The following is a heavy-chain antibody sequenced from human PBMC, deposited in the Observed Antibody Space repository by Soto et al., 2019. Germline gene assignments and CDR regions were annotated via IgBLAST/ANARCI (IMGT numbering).Heavy chain of an antibody. V-gene: IGHV3-30*18. Sequence: PGGSLRLSCAASGFTFIYYGLHRVRHAPGKGLEWVAGISYDGSNRYYGDSVKGRFSISRDNPNNTLYLQMNSLRDEDTAVYYCAKGGRIPTSSVDYWGQGTLVTVSS. CDR2: ISYDGSNR. CDR1: GFTFIYYG. CDR3: AKGGRIPTSSVDY. J-gene: IGHJ4*02. D-gene: IGHD2-2*01.